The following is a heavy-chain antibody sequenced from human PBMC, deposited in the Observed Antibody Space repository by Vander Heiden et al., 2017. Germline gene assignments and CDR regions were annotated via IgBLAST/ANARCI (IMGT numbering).Heavy chain of an antibody. CDR3: ARGLVFCTSTTCRGWFDP. Sequence: QVQLQQWGAGLLKPSETLSLTCAVYGGSFSGDYWSWIRQPPGKGLEWIGEINHSGRTNYNPSLKSRVTISADTSKNQFSLKLSSVTAADTAVYYCARGLVFCTSTTCRGWFDPWGHGTLVTVSS. CDR2: INHSGRT. D-gene: IGHD2-2*01. CDR1: GGSFSGDY. J-gene: IGHJ5*02. V-gene: IGHV4-34*01.